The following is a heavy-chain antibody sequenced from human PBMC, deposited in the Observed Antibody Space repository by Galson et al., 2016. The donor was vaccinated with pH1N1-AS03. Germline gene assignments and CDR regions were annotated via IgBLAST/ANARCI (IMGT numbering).Heavy chain of an antibody. CDR2: VSGSGTST. Sequence: SLRLSCAASGFTFSTFAISWLRQAPGKGLEWVACVSGSGTSTYYADSLLGRFTVSRDNSTNSLYLHMNNVRAEDTAIYYCAPYGSGRPDRAFHYWGLGTLVTVSS. V-gene: IGHV3-23*01. D-gene: IGHD3-10*01. J-gene: IGHJ4*02. CDR3: APYGSGRPDRAFHY. CDR1: GFTFSTFA.